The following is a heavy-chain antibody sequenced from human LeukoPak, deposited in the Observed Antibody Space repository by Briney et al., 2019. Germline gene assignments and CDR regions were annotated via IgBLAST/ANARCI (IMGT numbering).Heavy chain of an antibody. J-gene: IGHJ4*02. D-gene: IGHD3-10*01. CDR1: GFTFSTYG. CDR2: FIDNGGTT. V-gene: IGHV3-23*01. Sequence: GGSLRLSCAASGFTFSTYGMSWVRQAPGKGLEWVSGFIDNGGTTYYADSVKGRFTISRDNSKTTVYVQMNSLRAEDTAVYYCAKRSASGSYFDYWGQGILVTVSS. CDR3: AKRSASGSYFDY.